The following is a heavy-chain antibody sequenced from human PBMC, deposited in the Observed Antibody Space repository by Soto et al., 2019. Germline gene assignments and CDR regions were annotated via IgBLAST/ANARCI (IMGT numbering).Heavy chain of an antibody. J-gene: IGHJ4*02. Sequence: QVQLVESGGGVVQPGRSLRLSCAASGFAFSSYAMHWVRQAPGKGLEWVAIISYDGSKKYYADSVKGRFTISRDNSKNTLYLQINTLRTEDTAVYYCASEWLPNYWGQGTLVTVSS. CDR1: GFAFSSYA. D-gene: IGHD6-19*01. V-gene: IGHV3-30-3*01. CDR3: ASEWLPNY. CDR2: ISYDGSKK.